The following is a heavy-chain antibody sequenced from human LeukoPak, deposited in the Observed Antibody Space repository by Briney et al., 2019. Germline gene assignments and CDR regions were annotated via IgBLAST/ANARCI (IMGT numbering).Heavy chain of an antibody. CDR2: IKSKTDGGTT. CDR1: GFTFSNAW. CDR3: TTASGYSSGWPLDY. J-gene: IGHJ4*02. D-gene: IGHD6-19*01. Sequence: GGSLRLSCAASGFTFSNAWMSWVRQAPGKGLEWVGRIKSKTDGGTTDYAAPVKGRFTISRDDSKNTLYLQMNSLKTEDTAVYYCTTASGYSSGWPLDYWGQGTLVTVSS. V-gene: IGHV3-15*01.